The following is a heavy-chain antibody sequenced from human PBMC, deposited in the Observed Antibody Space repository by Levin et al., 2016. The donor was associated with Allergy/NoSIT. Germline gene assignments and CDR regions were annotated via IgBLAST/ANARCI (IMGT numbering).Heavy chain of an antibody. J-gene: IGHJ6*02. V-gene: IGHV4-34*01. CDR1: GGSFSGYY. Sequence: SETLSLTCAVYGGSFSGYYWSWIRQPPGKGLEWIGEINHSGSTNYNPSLKSRVTISVDTSKNQFSLKLSSVTAADTAVYYCARGRLSESSSWYSYYYYGMDVWGQGTTVTVSS. CDR3: ARGRLSESSSWYSYYYYGMDV. D-gene: IGHD6-13*01. CDR2: INHSGST.